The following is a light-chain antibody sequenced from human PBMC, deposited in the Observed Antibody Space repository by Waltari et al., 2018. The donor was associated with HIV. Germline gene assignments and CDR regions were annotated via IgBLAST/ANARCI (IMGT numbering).Light chain of an antibody. CDR2: FDD. V-gene: IGLV1-36*01. CDR1: SSNIGTNA. Sequence: QSVLTQPPSLSESPRQRVTISCSGSSSNIGTNAVNWYQKVPGKAPKLLIYFDDLLSSGVSDRFSGSKSGTSASLAIRGRQSEDEADYYCAAWDDSLNGYVFGSGTKVTVL. CDR3: AAWDDSLNGYV. J-gene: IGLJ1*01.